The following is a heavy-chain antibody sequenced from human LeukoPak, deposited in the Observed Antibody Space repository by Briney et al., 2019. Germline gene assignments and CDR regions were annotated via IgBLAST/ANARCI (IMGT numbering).Heavy chain of an antibody. Sequence: SETLSLTCSVPGGSVSSYYWSWIRQSPGKGLEWIGYIHNSGRTNYDPSLKSRVTGFVDTSKNQVSLRLSSVTAADTAVYYCARHGTISSESYFDYWGQGALVTVSS. J-gene: IGHJ4*02. D-gene: IGHD1-14*01. V-gene: IGHV4-59*08. CDR1: GGSVSSYY. CDR2: IHNSGRT. CDR3: ARHGTISSESYFDY.